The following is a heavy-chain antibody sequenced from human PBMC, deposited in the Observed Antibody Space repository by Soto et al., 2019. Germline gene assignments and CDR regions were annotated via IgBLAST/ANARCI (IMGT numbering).Heavy chain of an antibody. J-gene: IGHJ3*02. V-gene: IGHV3-15*01. CDR1: GFTFSNAW. CDR2: IKSKTDGGTT. Sequence: EVQLVESGGGLVKPGGSLRLSCSASGFTFSNAWMNWVRQAPGKGLEWVGRIKSKTDGGTTDYAAPVKGRFTISRDDSKNPLFLQMNSLKPEDTAVYYCATDRGWRVLSDAFDIWGQGTMVTVSS. D-gene: IGHD6-19*01. CDR3: ATDRGWRVLSDAFDI.